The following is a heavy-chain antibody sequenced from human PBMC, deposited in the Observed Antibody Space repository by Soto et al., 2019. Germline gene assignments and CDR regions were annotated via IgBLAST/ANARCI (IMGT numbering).Heavy chain of an antibody. V-gene: IGHV3-15*01. CDR1: GFTLSNAW. D-gene: IGHD6-13*01. J-gene: IGHJ4*02. CDR3: ARRSSSWYFDY. CDR2: IKSKIDAGTT. Sequence: GGSLRLSCAASGFTLSNAWMSWVRQAPGKGLEWVGRIKSKIDAGTTDYIAPVEGRFTISRDDSKNTLYLQMNSLRTEDTAVYYCARRSSSWYFDYWGQGTLVTVSS.